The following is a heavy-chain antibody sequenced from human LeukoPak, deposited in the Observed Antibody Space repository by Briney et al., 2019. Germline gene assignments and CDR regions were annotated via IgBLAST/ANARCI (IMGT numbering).Heavy chain of an antibody. J-gene: IGHJ4*02. Sequence: GRSLRLSCAASGFTFSSYAMHWVRQAPGKGLEWVAVISYDGSNKYYADSVKGRFTISRDSSKNTLYLQMNSLRAEDTAVYYCAKDSPGGTEFDYWGQGTLVTVSS. CDR2: ISYDGSNK. V-gene: IGHV3-30-3*01. CDR1: GFTFSSYA. D-gene: IGHD4-23*01. CDR3: AKDSPGGTEFDY.